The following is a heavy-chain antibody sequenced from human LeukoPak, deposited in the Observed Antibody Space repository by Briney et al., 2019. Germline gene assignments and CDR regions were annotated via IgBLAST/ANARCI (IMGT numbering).Heavy chain of an antibody. Sequence: PSETLSLTCAVYGGSFSGYYWSWIRQPPGKGLEWIGEINHSGSTNYNPSLKSRVTISVDTSKNQFSLKLSSVTAADTAVYYCARSLNYFDYWGQGTPVTVSS. V-gene: IGHV4-34*01. CDR3: ARSLNYFDY. J-gene: IGHJ4*02. CDR2: INHSGST. CDR1: GGSFSGYY.